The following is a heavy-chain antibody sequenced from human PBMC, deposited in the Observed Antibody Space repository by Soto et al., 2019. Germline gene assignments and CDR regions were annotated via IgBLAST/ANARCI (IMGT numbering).Heavy chain of an antibody. CDR3: AKDRLPGYSNSYYYFDY. V-gene: IGHV3-9*01. D-gene: IGHD4-4*01. CDR1: GFTFDDYA. J-gene: IGHJ4*02. CDR2: ISWNSGSI. Sequence: EVQLVESGGGLVQPGRSLRLSCAASGFTFDDYAMHWVRQAPGKGLEWVSGISWNSGSIGYADSVKGRFTISRDNAKNSLYLQMNSLRAEDTALYYCAKDRLPGYSNSYYYFDYWGQGTLVTVSS.